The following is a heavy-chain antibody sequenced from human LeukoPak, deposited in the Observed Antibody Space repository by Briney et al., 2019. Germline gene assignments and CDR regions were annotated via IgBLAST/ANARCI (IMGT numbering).Heavy chain of an antibody. CDR1: GYTFTSYD. Sequence: GASVKVSCKASGYTFTSYDINWMLQATGQGLEWMGWMNPNSGNTGYAQKFQGRVTITRNTSLSTAYMELSSLRSEDTAVYYCARGRREGDYWGQGTLVTVSS. J-gene: IGHJ4*02. V-gene: IGHV1-8*03. CDR3: ARGRREGDY. CDR2: MNPNSGNT. D-gene: IGHD1-14*01.